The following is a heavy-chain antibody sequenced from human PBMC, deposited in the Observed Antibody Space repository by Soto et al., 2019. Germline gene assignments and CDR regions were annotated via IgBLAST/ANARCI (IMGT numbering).Heavy chain of an antibody. Sequence: GVLRLSCAASGFTFSSYSMNWVRQAPGKGLEWVSSISSSSSYIYYADSVKGRFTISRDNAKNPLYLQMNSLRAGDTAVYYCAREAGYYYYGMDVWGQGTTVTVSS. CDR1: GFTFSSYS. J-gene: IGHJ6*02. CDR2: ISSSSSYI. V-gene: IGHV3-21*01. CDR3: AREAGYYYYGMDV.